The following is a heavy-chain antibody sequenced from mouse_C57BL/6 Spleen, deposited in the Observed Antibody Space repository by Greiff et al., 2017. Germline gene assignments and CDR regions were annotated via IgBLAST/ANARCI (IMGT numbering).Heavy chain of an antibody. Sequence: VKLQQSGAELVKPGASVKISCKASGYAFSSYWMNWVKQRPGKGLEWIGQIYPGDGDTNYNGKFKGKATLTADKSSSTAYMQLSSLTSEDSAVYFCARGSSQYYYARDYWGQGTSVTVSS. V-gene: IGHV1-80*01. CDR3: ARGSSQYYYARDY. D-gene: IGHD1-1*01. CDR1: GYAFSSYW. J-gene: IGHJ4*01. CDR2: IYPGDGDT.